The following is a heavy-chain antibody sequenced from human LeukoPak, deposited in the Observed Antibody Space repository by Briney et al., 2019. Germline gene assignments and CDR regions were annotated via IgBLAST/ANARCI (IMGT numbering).Heavy chain of an antibody. CDR2: ICGSGGST. Sequence: GGSLRLSCAVSGFTFSSHAMSWVRQAPGKGLEWGSVICGSGGSTYYADSVKGRFTTSRNNSKNTLYLQMNSLRAEDTAVYYCAKALRAYCGGDCIRDYWGQGTLVTVSS. J-gene: IGHJ4*02. V-gene: IGHV3-23*01. CDR3: AKALRAYCGGDCIRDY. CDR1: GFTFSSHA. D-gene: IGHD2-21*02.